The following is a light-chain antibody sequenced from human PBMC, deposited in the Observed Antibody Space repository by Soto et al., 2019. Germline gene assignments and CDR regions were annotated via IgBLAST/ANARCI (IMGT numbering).Light chain of an antibody. V-gene: IGKV3-15*01. J-gene: IGKJ1*01. CDR2: GAS. CDR3: QQYNNWPGT. Sequence: IVMTQSPATLSVSPGDRVTLSFRASQSVSSNLAWYQQKPGQAPRLLIYGASTRATGIPARFSGSGSGTEFTLTISSLQSEDFAVYYCQQYNNWPGTFGQGTKVDIK. CDR1: QSVSSN.